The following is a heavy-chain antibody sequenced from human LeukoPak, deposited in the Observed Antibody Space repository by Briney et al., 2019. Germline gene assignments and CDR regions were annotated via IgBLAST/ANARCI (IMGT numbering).Heavy chain of an antibody. CDR1: GGTFSSYA. D-gene: IGHD1-1*01. J-gene: IGHJ6*03. CDR3: ARGSGNWNDNYHYYMDV. CDR2: IIPIFGTA. V-gene: IGHV1-69*05. Sequence: ASVKVSCKASGGTFSSYAISWVRQAPGQGLEWMGRIIPIFGTANYAQKFQGRVTITTDESTSTAYMELSSLRSEDTAVYYCARGSGNWNDNYHYYMDVWGKGTTVTVSS.